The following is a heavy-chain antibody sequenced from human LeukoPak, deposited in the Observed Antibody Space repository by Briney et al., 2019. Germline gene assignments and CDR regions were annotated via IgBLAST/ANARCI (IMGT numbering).Heavy chain of an antibody. J-gene: IGHJ4*02. Sequence: PGGSLRLSCAASGFTFSSYWMSWVRPAPGKGLAGVANIKQDGSEKYYVDPVKGRFTISRDNAKNSLYSQMNSLRGEDTAVYYCARGGFYSGNWGQGTLVTVSS. CDR2: IKQDGSEK. D-gene: IGHD2/OR15-2a*01. CDR3: ARGGFYSGN. V-gene: IGHV3-7*04. CDR1: GFTFSSYW.